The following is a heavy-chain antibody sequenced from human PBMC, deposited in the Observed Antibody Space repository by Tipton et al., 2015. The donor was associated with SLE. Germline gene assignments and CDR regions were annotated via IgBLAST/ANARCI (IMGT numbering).Heavy chain of an antibody. J-gene: IGHJ4*02. D-gene: IGHD6-6*01. Sequence: SLRLSCAASGFTFSSYEMNWVRQAPGKGLEWVSYISGSGTNKYYADSVKGRFTISRDNAKNSLYLQMNSLRAEDTALYYCTIEYSSSDAFDFWGQGTLVTVSS. CDR2: ISGSGTNK. V-gene: IGHV3-48*03. CDR1: GFTFSSYE. CDR3: TIEYSSSDAFDF.